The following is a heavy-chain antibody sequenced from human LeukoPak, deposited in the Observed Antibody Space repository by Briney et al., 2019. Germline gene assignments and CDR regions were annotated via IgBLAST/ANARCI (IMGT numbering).Heavy chain of an antibody. CDR1: GYTLTELS. V-gene: IGHV1-24*01. CDR3: ATDRNGVCPIY. CDR2: FDPEDGET. J-gene: IGHJ4*02. D-gene: IGHD2-8*01. Sequence: ASVKVSCKVSGYTLTELSMHWVRQAPGKGLEWMGGFDPEDGETIYAQKFQGRVTTTEDTSTDTAYMELSSLRSEDTAVYYCATDRNGVCPIYWGQGTLVTVSS.